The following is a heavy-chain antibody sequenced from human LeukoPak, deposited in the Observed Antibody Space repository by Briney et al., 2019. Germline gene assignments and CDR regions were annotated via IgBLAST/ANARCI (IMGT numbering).Heavy chain of an antibody. D-gene: IGHD6-19*01. V-gene: IGHV4-59*01. CDR3: ARDGRAGSLFAY. Sequence: PGTLCLTPALSVGSPCGYYLSCICQPPGKGVEWVGYISFSGSTNYNPSLKSRVTISVDTSKNQFSLKLSSVTAADTAIYYCARDGRAGSLFAYWGQGTLVTVSS. J-gene: IGHJ4*02. CDR1: VGSPCGYY. CDR2: ISFSGST.